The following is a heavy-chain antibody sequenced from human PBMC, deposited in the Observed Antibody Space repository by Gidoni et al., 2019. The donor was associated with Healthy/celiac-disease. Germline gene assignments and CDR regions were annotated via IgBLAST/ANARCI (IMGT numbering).Heavy chain of an antibody. J-gene: IGHJ4*02. CDR3: ARRGYDYVWGSYRPLDY. V-gene: IGHV5-51*01. Sequence: EVQLVQSGAEVNKPGESLKISCKGSGYSFTSYWIGWVRQMPGKGLEWMGIIYPGDSDTRYSPSFQGQGTISADKSIRTAYLQWSSLKASDTAMYYCARRGYDYVWGSYRPLDYWGQGTLVTVSS. D-gene: IGHD3-16*02. CDR2: IYPGDSDT. CDR1: GYSFTSYW.